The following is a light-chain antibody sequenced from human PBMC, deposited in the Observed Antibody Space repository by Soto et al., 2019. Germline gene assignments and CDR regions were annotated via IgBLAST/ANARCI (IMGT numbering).Light chain of an antibody. Sequence: EIVLTQSPATLSLSPGERATLSCRASQSVSSYLAWYQQKPGQAPRLLIYDASNRATGIPARFSGSGSGTDFTLTISSLEPEDFAVYYCQQRSNRPRRLTFGGGTKVEIK. V-gene: IGKV3-11*01. CDR3: QQRSNRPRRLT. CDR1: QSVSSY. J-gene: IGKJ4*01. CDR2: DAS.